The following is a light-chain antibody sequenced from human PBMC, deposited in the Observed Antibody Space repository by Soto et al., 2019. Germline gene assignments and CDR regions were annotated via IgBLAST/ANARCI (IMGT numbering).Light chain of an antibody. CDR1: QSVSSN. CDR3: QQYNNWPRT. V-gene: IGKV3-15*01. J-gene: IGKJ2*01. CDR2: GAS. Sequence: EIVMTQSPATLSVSPGKRATLSCRASQSVSSNLAWYQQKPGQAPSLLIYGASTRATGIPARFSGSGSGTEFTLTISSLQSEDFAVYYCQQYNNWPRTFGQGTKLEIK.